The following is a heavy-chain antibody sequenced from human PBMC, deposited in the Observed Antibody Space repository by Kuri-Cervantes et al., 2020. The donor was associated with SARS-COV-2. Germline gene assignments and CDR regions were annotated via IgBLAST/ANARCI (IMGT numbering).Heavy chain of an antibody. CDR1: GFTFSSYA. CDR3: AKVETASLDY. Sequence: GGSLRLSCAASGFTFSSYAMSWVRQAPGKGLEWVSAIGTAGDTYYPGSVKGQFTISRENAKNSLYLQMNSLRAGDTAVYYCAKVETASLDYWGQGTLVTVSS. V-gene: IGHV3-13*01. CDR2: IGTAGDT. D-gene: IGHD3-3*01. J-gene: IGHJ4*02.